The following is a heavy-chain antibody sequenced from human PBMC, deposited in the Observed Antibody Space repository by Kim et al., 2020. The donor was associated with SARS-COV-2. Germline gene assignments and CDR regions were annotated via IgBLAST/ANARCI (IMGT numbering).Heavy chain of an antibody. J-gene: IGHJ5*02. V-gene: IGHV4-59*01. Sequence: SETLSLTCIVSGGSIPAYYWSWIRQCPGKGLEWIGNIYYTGTTTYNPSLKIQVTISLGPMKVHLSLRLNSLPPAARAVNYVRRVGENFVSGSWFAPGGRG. D-gene: IGHD3-10*01. CDR3: RRVGENFVSGSWFAP. CDR2: IYYTGTT. CDR1: GGSIPAYY.